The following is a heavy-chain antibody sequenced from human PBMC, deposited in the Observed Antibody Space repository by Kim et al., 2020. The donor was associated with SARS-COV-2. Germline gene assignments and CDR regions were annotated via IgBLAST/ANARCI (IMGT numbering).Heavy chain of an antibody. Sequence: GGSLRLSCAASGFTFSIYGMHWVRQAPGKGLEWGAIIWYDGSNKYYADSVKGRFTISRDNTKNTLYLQMNSLRAGDTAVYYCARGSGWLLNYWGQGTLVTVSS. J-gene: IGHJ4*02. D-gene: IGHD3-22*01. V-gene: IGHV3-33*01. CDR1: GFTFSIYG. CDR2: IWYDGSNK. CDR3: ARGSGWLLNY.